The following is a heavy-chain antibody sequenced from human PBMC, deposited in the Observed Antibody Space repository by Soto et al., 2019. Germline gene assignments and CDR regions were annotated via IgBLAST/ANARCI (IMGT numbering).Heavy chain of an antibody. V-gene: IGHV4-59*01. J-gene: IGHJ4*01. CDR2: IYYTGST. D-gene: IGHD2-15*01. CDR3: ARGYCSGATCYPNYFDY. CDR1: GGSISSYY. Sequence: SETLSLTCIISGGSISSYYWSWIRQPPGKGLEWIGYIYYTGSTYYSPSLKSRVTISVDTSKNQFSLKLTSVTAADTAVYYCARGYCSGATCYPNYFDYWGQGTLVTVSS.